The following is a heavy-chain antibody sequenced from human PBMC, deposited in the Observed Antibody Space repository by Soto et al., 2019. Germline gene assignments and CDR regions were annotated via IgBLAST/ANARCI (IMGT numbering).Heavy chain of an antibody. V-gene: IGHV3-23*01. CDR2: ISGSGGNT. Sequence: GGSLRLSCAASGFTFSSYAMNWVRQAPGKGLEWVSDISGSGGNTYYADSGKGRFTISRDNSKNTLYLQMNSLRAEDTAVYYCAKAQLGSGNYYNEAPVFDYWGQGTLVTVSS. CDR1: GFTFSSYA. D-gene: IGHD3-10*01. CDR3: AKAQLGSGNYYNEAPVFDY. J-gene: IGHJ4*02.